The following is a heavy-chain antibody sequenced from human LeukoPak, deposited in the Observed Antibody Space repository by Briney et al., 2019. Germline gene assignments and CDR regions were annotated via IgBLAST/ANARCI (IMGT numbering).Heavy chain of an antibody. V-gene: IGHV3-23*01. D-gene: IGHD3-10*01. J-gene: IGHJ4*02. CDR1: GFTFSSYG. CDR2: ISGSGGST. CDR3: AKGGGGSGLYFDY. Sequence: PGGSLRLSCAASGFTFSSYGMSWVRQAPGKGLEWVSAISGSGGSTYYADSVKGRFTISRDNSKNTLYLQMNSLRAEDTAVYYCAKGGGGSGLYFDYWGQGTLVTVSS.